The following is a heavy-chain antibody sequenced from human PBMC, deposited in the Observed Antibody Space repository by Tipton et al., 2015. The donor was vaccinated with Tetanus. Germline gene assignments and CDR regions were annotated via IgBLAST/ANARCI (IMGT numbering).Heavy chain of an antibody. D-gene: IGHD1-26*01. J-gene: IGHJ3*01. Sequence: SLRLSCVASGFTFSSYGMNWVRQAPGKGLEWVAIISDDGIHHYYVDSVKGRFTISRDSSKNTLYLQMNSLRAEDTALYYCAKRAYRGTYRYDGIDVWGQGTRVTVAS. CDR1: GFTFSSYG. V-gene: IGHV3-30*18. CDR2: ISDDGIHH. CDR3: AKRAYRGTYRYDGIDV.